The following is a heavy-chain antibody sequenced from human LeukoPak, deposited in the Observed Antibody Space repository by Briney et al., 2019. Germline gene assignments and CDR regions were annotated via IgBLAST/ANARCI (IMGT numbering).Heavy chain of an antibody. CDR2: ISSGGGTM. D-gene: IGHD3-22*01. CDR1: GFTFSSYE. CDR3: ARGYYDSSGYSQGGV. V-gene: IGHV3-48*03. J-gene: IGHJ6*04. Sequence: GGSLRLSCAASGFTFSSYEMNWVRQAPGKGLEWVAYISSGGGTMYYADSVKGRFTVSRDNAKNSLYLQMNSLSAEDTAVYYCARGYYDSSGYSQGGVWGKGTTLAVSS.